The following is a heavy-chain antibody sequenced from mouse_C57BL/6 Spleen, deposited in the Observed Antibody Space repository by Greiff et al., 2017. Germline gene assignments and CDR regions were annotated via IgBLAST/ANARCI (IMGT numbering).Heavy chain of an antibody. CDR3: TRCDVFPKSSIDY. CDR2: IYPGNSDT. D-gene: IGHD2-3*01. CDR1: GYTFTSYW. J-gene: IGHJ4*01. V-gene: IGHV1-5*01. Sequence: VQLQQSGPVLARPGASVKMSCKTSGYTFTSYWMHWVKQRPGQGLEWIGAIYPGNSDTSYNQKFKGKAKLTAVTSDSTAYMELSSLPNEDSAVYYCTRCDVFPKSSIDYWGPGTSVTGSS.